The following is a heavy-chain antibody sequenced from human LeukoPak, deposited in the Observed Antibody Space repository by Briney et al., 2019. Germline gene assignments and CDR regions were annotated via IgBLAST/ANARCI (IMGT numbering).Heavy chain of an antibody. V-gene: IGHV3-21*01. J-gene: IGHJ3*02. Sequence: GGSLRLSCEASGFNFDDSTMHWVRQAPGKGLEWVSSISSSSSYIYYADSVKGRFTISRDNAKNSLYLQMNSLRAEDTAVYYCARDGLVITFGGVIVDDAFDIWGQGTMVTVSS. CDR1: GFNFDDST. CDR3: ARDGLVITFGGVIVDDAFDI. CDR2: ISSSSSYI. D-gene: IGHD3-16*02.